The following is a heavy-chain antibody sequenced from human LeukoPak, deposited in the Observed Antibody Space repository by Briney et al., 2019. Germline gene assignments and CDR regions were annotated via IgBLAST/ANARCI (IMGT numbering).Heavy chain of an antibody. CDR1: GFTFDDYG. V-gene: IGHV3-20*04. CDR2: INWNGGST. D-gene: IGHD1-26*01. Sequence: GGSLRLSCAASGFTFDDYGMTWVRQAPGKGLEWVSGINWNGGSTGYADSVKGRFTISRDNSKNTLYLQMNSLRAEDTAVYYCAKNRLRTATVGFDYWGQGTLVTVSS. J-gene: IGHJ4*02. CDR3: AKNRLRTATVGFDY.